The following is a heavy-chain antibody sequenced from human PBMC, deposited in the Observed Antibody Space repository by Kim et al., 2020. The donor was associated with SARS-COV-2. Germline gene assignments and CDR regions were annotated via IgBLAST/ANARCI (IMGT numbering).Heavy chain of an antibody. D-gene: IGHD2-2*02. V-gene: IGHV3-30*02. Sequence: KGRFTSSRDKSKNTLYLQMNSLRAEDTAVYYCAKDFYCSSTSCYNYGMDVWGQGTTVTVSS. CDR3: AKDFYCSSTSCYNYGMDV. J-gene: IGHJ6*02.